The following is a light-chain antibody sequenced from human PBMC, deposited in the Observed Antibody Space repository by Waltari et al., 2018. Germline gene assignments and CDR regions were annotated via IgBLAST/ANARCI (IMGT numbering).Light chain of an antibody. V-gene: IGKV3-15*01. CDR1: QSVSSN. CDR2: GAS. J-gene: IGKJ1*01. CDR3: QQYNNWPQT. Sequence: EIVMTQSPATLSVSPGKRATLTCRASQSVSSNLAWYQQKPGQAPRLLIYGASTRATGIPARFSGSGSGTEFTLTISSLQSEDFAAYYCQQYNNWPQTFGQGTKVEIK.